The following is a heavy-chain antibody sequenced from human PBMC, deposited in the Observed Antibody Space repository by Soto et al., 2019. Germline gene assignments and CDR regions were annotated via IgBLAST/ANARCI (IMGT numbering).Heavy chain of an antibody. V-gene: IGHV3-11*05. CDR1: GFTFSDYY. CDR3: AKDSGLYHDISGYYGFFDY. J-gene: IGHJ4*02. D-gene: IGHD3-22*01. Sequence: GGSLRLSCAAPGFTFSDYYMSWIRQAPGKRLEWVSYISSSSSYTNYADSVKGRFTISRDNAKNSLYLQMSSLRAEDTAIFYCAKDSGLYHDISGYYGFFDYWGQGTPVTVSS. CDR2: ISSSSSYT.